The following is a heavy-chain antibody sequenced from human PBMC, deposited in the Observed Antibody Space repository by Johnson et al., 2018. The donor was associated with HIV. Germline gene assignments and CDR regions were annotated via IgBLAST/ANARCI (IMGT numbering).Heavy chain of an antibody. V-gene: IGHV3-64*04. D-gene: IGHD6-19*01. CDR3: AREGGRIAVAGPSRENDAFDI. CDR2: ITSDGDRT. Sequence: QVQLVESGGGLVQPGGSLRLSCAASGFTFSSYAMHWVRQAPGKGLEYVSAITSDGDRTYYVDSVKGRLTISRDNAKNSMYLQMNRLRAEDTAVYYCAREGGRIAVAGPSRENDAFDIWGQGTMVTVSS. J-gene: IGHJ3*02. CDR1: GFTFSSYA.